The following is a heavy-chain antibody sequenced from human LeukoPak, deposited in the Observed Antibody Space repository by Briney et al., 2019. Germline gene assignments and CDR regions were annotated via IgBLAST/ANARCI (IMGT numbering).Heavy chain of an antibody. CDR3: AREAPVGSVFDDVGHFDY. V-gene: IGHV1-2*02. CDR1: GYTFTGYY. D-gene: IGHD1-26*01. J-gene: IGHJ4*02. Sequence: ASAKVSCKASGYTFTGYYMHWVRQAPGQGLEWMGWINPNSGGTNYAQKFQGRVTMTRDTSISTAYMELSRLRSDDTAVYYCAREAPVGSVFDDVGHFDYWGQGTLVTVSS. CDR2: INPNSGGT.